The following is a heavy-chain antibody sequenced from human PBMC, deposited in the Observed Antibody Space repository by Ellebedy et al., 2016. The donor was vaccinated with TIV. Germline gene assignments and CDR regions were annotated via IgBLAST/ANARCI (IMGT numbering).Heavy chain of an antibody. J-gene: IGHJ4*02. Sequence: GESLKIPCAASGFTFSNHWMYWARQDPGKGLMWLSRINGDGIITNYADSLKGRFTISRDNAKNTLYLQMNSLRTEDTALYYCAREAAATGNYPDYWGQGAQVTVAS. D-gene: IGHD6-13*01. CDR1: GFTFSNHW. CDR3: AREAAATGNYPDY. CDR2: INGDGIIT. V-gene: IGHV3-74*01.